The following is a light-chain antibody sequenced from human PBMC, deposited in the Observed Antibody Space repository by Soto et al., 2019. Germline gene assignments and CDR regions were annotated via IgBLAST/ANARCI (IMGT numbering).Light chain of an antibody. J-gene: IGLJ2*01. Sequence: QSALTQPPSASGSPGQSVTISCTGTSSDVGGYNYVSWYQQHPGKAPKLMIYEVSKRPSGVPDRFSGSKSGNTASLTVSGLQAEDEAYYYCSTYASSKTLFGGGTKLTVL. CDR2: EVS. CDR3: STYASSKTL. CDR1: SSDVGGYNY. V-gene: IGLV2-8*01.